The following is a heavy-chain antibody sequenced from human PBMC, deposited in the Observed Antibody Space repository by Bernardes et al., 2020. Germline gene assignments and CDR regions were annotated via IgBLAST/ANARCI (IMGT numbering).Heavy chain of an antibody. J-gene: IGHJ4*02. V-gene: IGHV5-51*01. CDR3: ARRVDSNCSSTSCYLEPDPLGY. CDR1: GYSFTSYW. CDR2: IYPGDSDT. D-gene: IGHD2-2*01. Sequence: GESLKISCKGSGYSFTSYWIGWVRQMPGKGLEWMGIIYPGDSDTRYSPSFQGQVTISADKSISTAYLQWSSLKASDTAMYYCARRVDSNCSSTSCYLEPDPLGYWGQGTLVTVSS.